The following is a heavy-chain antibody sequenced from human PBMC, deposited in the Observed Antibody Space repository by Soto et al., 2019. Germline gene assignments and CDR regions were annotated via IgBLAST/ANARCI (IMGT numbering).Heavy chain of an antibody. Sequence: QVQLVESGGGVVQSGRSLRLSCAASGFTFSSYGMHWVRQAPGKGLEWVAVISYDGSNKYYADSVKGRFTISRDNSKNTLYLQMNSLRAEDTAVYYCAKDLWFGELSHWFDPWGQGTLVTVSS. J-gene: IGHJ5*02. V-gene: IGHV3-30*18. D-gene: IGHD3-10*01. CDR2: ISYDGSNK. CDR3: AKDLWFGELSHWFDP. CDR1: GFTFSSYG.